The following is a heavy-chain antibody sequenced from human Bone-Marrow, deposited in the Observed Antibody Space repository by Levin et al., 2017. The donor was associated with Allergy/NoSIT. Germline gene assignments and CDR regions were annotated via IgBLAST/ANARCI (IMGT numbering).Heavy chain of an antibody. CDR1: GGSVSSGSYY. CDR3: AGGVGYFDWLPDLGY. CDR2: IYYSGST. D-gene: IGHD3-9*01. Sequence: KPSETLSLTCTVSGGSVSSGSYYWSWIRQPPGKGLEWIGYIYYSGSTNYNPSLKSRVTISVDTSKNQFSLKLSSVTAADTAVYYCAGGVGYFDWLPDLGYWGQGTLVTVSS. V-gene: IGHV4-61*01. J-gene: IGHJ4*02.